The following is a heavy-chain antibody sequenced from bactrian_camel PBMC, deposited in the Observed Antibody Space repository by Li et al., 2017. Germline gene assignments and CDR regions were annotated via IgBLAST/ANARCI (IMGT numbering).Heavy chain of an antibody. CDR1: GYTDSVAV. V-gene: IGHV3S53*01. D-gene: IGHD2*01. CDR3: AAAYVPIRSAGYCYSLDY. J-gene: IGHJ4*01. CDR2: IDGRGRI. Sequence: QLVESGAGSVEAGGSLRLSCTMSGYTDSVAVMGWWRQAPGKEREGVASIDGRGRIRYADFVKGRFTISKDNAKNTLYLQMNSLKSEDTAIYYCAAAYVPIRSAGYCYSLDYWGQGTQVTVS.